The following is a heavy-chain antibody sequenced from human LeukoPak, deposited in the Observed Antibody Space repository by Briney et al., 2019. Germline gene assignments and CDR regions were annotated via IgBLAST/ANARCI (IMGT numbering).Heavy chain of an antibody. CDR3: AKDHFDTAMATGGYYFDY. CDR2: ISYDGSNK. V-gene: IGHV3-30*18. J-gene: IGHJ4*02. CDR1: GFTFSSYG. D-gene: IGHD5-18*01. Sequence: GGSLRLSCAASGFTFSSYGMHWVRQAPGKGLEWVAVISYDGSNKYYADSVKGRFTISRDNSKNTLYLQMNSLRAEDTAVYYCAKDHFDTAMATGGYYFDYWGQGTLVTVSS.